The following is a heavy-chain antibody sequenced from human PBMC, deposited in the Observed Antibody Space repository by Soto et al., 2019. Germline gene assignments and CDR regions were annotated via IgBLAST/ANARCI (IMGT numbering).Heavy chain of an antibody. CDR1: GFTFNNAW. V-gene: IGHV3-15*01. CDR3: TTAENYYDSSSFDY. J-gene: IGHJ4*02. CDR2: IKSKTDGGTT. Sequence: EVHLVESGGGLVKPGGSLRLSCVASGFTFNNAWMNWVRQAPGKGLEWVGRIKSKTDGGTTDYAALVTGRFTISRDDSKTTLYLQMNGLKTEDTAVYYCTTAENYYDSSSFDYWGQGTLVTVSS. D-gene: IGHD3-22*01.